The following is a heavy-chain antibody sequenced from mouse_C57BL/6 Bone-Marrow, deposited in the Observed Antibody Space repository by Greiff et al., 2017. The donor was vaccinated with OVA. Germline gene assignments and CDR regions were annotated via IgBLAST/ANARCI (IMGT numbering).Heavy chain of an antibody. V-gene: IGHV1-61*01. CDR2: IYPSDSET. Sequence: LQPGAELVRPGSSVKLSCKASGYTFTSYWMDWVKQRPGQGLEWIGNIYPSDSETHYNQKFKDKATLTVDKSSSTAYMQLSSLTSEDSAVYYCACITTVVATRAMDYWGQGTSVTVSS. CDR1: GYTFTSYW. D-gene: IGHD1-1*01. CDR3: ACITTVVATRAMDY. J-gene: IGHJ4*01.